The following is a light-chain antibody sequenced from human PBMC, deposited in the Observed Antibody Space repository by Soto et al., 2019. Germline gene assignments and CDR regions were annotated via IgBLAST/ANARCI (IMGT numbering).Light chain of an antibody. CDR3: QQSHSIPLT. CDR2: AAS. J-gene: IGKJ4*01. CDR1: QSISSY. Sequence: IQRTQSPSSLSASVGDRVTITCRASQSISSYLNWYQQKPGKAPELLIYAASSLQSGLPSRISGSGSGTDFTLTISSLQPEDFATYYCQQSHSIPLTFGGGTKVDIK. V-gene: IGKV1-39*01.